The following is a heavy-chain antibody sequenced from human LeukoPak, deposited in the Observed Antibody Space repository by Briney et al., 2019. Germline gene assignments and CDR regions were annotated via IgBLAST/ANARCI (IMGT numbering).Heavy chain of an antibody. D-gene: IGHD2-2*01. CDR2: IIPIFGTA. J-gene: IGHJ3*02. CDR3: ARDTGHCSGTSCYGGAFDI. CDR1: GYTFTGYY. Sequence: ASVKVSCKASGYTFTGYYMHWVRQAPGQGLEWMGGIIPIFGTANYAQKFQGRVTITADESTSTAYMELSSLRSEDTAVYYCARDTGHCSGTSCYGGAFDIWGQGTMVTVSS. V-gene: IGHV1-69*13.